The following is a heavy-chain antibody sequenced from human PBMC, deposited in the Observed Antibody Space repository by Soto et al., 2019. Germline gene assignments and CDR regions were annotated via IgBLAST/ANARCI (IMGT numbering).Heavy chain of an antibody. D-gene: IGHD4-17*01. CDR2: IHYSGST. Sequence: QVQLQESGPGLVKPSETLSLTCSVSGGSISTYYWSWIRQPPGKGLEWIGYIHYSGSTKYNPSLTGRITMSVETSKNQFSLRLSSVTAADTAVYYCARSAYGDFLNAFDTWGQGTMVTVSS. V-gene: IGHV4-59*08. CDR1: GGSISTYY. CDR3: ARSAYGDFLNAFDT. J-gene: IGHJ3*02.